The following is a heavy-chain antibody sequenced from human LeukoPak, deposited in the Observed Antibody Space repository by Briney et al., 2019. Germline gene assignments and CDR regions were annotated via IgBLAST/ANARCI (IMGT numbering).Heavy chain of an antibody. J-gene: IGHJ4*02. CDR1: GGSISSYS. V-gene: IGHV4-59*01. Sequence: SETLSLTCTVSGGSISSYSWNWIRQSSGKGLEWIGYMYYSGSPNYNPSLQSRVTISVDTSKNQFSLKLSSVTAADTAVYYCASSPTYYYDSNGYYYDYWGQGTLVTVSS. CDR2: MYYSGSP. D-gene: IGHD3-22*01. CDR3: ASSPTYYYDSNGYYYDY.